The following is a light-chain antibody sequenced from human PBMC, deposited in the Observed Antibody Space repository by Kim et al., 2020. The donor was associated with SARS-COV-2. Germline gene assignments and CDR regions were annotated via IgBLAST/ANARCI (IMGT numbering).Light chain of an antibody. Sequence: ASVGDRVTITCRASQSISSYLNWYQQKPGRAPKLLIYAASSLQSGVPSRFSGSGSGTDFTLTISSLQPEDFATYNCQQSYSTPTTFGQGTRLEIK. V-gene: IGKV1-39*01. J-gene: IGKJ5*01. CDR2: AAS. CDR1: QSISSY. CDR3: QQSYSTPTT.